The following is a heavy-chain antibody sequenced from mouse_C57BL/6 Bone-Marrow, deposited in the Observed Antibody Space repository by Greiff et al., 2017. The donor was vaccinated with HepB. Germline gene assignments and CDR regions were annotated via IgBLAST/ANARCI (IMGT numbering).Heavy chain of an antibody. CDR3: ASWIYYGNLRRAMDY. CDR1: GFSLTSYG. V-gene: IGHV2-6*01. Sequence: VQLQQSGPGLVAPSQSLSITCTVSGFSLTSYGVDWVRQSPGKGLEWLGVIWGVGSTNYNSALKSRLSISKDNSKSQVFLKMNSLQTDDTAMYYYASWIYYGNLRRAMDYWGQGTSVTVSS. D-gene: IGHD2-1*01. CDR2: IWGVGST. J-gene: IGHJ4*01.